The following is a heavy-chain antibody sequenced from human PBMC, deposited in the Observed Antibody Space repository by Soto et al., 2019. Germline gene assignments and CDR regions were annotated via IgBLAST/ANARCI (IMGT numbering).Heavy chain of an antibody. CDR3: ARKGYYPSGRINLFDS. CDR1: GHSINSDYY. D-gene: IGHD3-10*01. Sequence: SETLSLTCTVAGHSINSDYYWGWIRQTPGKGLEWIGCIYPGGGTYYNPSLKSRVTISIDTSKNQFSLRLTSVTAADTAMYYCARKGYYPSGRINLFDSWGQATLVTVSS. CDR2: IYPGGGT. J-gene: IGHJ4*02. V-gene: IGHV4-38-2*02.